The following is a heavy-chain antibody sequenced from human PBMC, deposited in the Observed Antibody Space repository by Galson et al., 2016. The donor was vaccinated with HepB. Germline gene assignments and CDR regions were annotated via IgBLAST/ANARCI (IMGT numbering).Heavy chain of an antibody. CDR2: ISYNGDKI. CDR3: ARDLPGIFGVEGLDL. J-gene: IGHJ4*02. CDR1: GFTFTTYI. D-gene: IGHD3-3*01. V-gene: IGHV3-30*04. Sequence: SLRLSCAASGFTFTTYIFHWIRRAPDKGLQWVAVISYNGDKIYYADSVKGRFTISRDTSNRTVYLDMNSLRPEDTAVYCCARDLPGIFGVEGLDLWGQGALVTVSS.